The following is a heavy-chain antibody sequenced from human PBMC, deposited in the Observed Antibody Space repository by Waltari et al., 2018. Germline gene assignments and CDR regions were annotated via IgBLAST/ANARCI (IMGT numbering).Heavy chain of an antibody. J-gene: IGHJ4*02. Sequence: EVQLVQCGAEVKKPGATVKSSCKASGYTFTDYYMHWVQQAPGKGREWMGRADPEDGKPTHAEKCQGSVTITADASTDTADREWSSLRSEDTSFYSCATGLPQYYYDSSCSNVATRDYWGQGTLVTVSS. CDR2: ADPEDGKP. CDR1: GYTFTDYY. CDR3: ATGLPQYYYDSSCSNVATRDY. D-gene: IGHD3-22*01. V-gene: IGHV1-69-2*01.